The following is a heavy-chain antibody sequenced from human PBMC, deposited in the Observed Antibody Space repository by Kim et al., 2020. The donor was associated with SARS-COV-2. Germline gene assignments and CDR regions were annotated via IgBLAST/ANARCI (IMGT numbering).Heavy chain of an antibody. CDR3: ARSRWQWLVPPFYYFDY. Sequence: GGSLRLSCAASGFTFSSYGMHWVRQAPGKGLEWVAVISYDGSNKYYADSVKGRFTISRDNSKNTLYLQMNSLRAEDTAVYYCARSRWQWLVPPFYYFDYWGQGTLVTVSS. V-gene: IGHV3-33*05. CDR2: ISYDGSNK. J-gene: IGHJ4*02. D-gene: IGHD6-19*01. CDR1: GFTFSSYG.